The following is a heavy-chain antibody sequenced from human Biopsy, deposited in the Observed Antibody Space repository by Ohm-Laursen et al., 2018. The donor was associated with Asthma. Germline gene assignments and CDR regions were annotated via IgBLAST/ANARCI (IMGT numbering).Heavy chain of an antibody. CDR2: ISYSGST. J-gene: IGHJ2*01. CDR3: ARVPTTLRYFDL. CDR1: GGSVSSGSYY. D-gene: IGHD2-15*01. V-gene: IGHV4-61*01. Sequence: SDTLSLTCTVSGGSVSSGSYYWSWIRQPPGKGLAWVSYISYSGSTDYNPSLKSRLTISMDTSKNQFSLKLSSVTAPDTAVYYCARVPTTLRYFDLWGRGTLVTVSS.